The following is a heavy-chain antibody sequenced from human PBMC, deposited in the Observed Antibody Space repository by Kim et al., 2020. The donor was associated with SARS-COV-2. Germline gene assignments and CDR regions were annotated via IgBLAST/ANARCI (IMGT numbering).Heavy chain of an antibody. CDR2: ISWNSGSI. J-gene: IGHJ3*02. D-gene: IGHD4-17*01. CDR1: GFTFDDYA. V-gene: IGHV3-9*01. Sequence: GGSLRLSCAASGFTFDDYAMHWVRQAPGKGLEWVSGISWNSGSIGYADSVKGRFTISRDNAKTSLYLQMNSLRAEDTALYYCAKDIDDYGGNSWGGAFDIWGQGTMVTVSS. CDR3: AKDIDDYGGNSWGGAFDI.